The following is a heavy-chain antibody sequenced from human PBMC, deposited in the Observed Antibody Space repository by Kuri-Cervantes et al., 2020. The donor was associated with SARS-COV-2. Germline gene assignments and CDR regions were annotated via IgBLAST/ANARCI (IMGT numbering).Heavy chain of an antibody. CDR1: GGSFSGYY. CDR3: ARHAARYYFDY. CDR2: INHSGST. D-gene: IGHD6-25*01. J-gene: IGHJ4*02. V-gene: IGHV4-34*01. Sequence: SETLSLTCAVYGGSFSGYYWSWIRQPPGKGLEWIGEINHSGSTNYNPSLKSRVTISVDTSKNQFSLKLSPVTAADTAVYYCARHAARYYFDYWGQGTLVTVSS.